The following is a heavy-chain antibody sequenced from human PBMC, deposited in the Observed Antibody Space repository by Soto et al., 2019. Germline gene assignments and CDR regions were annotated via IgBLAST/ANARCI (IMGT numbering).Heavy chain of an antibody. CDR2: IIPMFGTA. D-gene: IGHD2-15*01. Sequence: SVKVSCKASGGTFSSYLISWVRQAPGQGLEWMGGIIPMFGTANYAQKFQGRVTITADESTSTAYMELSRLRSEDTALYYCARDPQPSVLTGGIAGYHGLDVWGQGTTVTVSS. V-gene: IGHV1-69*13. CDR3: ARDPQPSVLTGGIAGYHGLDV. J-gene: IGHJ6*02. CDR1: GGTFSSYL.